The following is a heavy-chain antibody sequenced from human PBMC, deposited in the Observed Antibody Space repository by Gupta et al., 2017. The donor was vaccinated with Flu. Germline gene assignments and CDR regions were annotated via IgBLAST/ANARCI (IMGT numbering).Heavy chain of an antibody. CDR3: AKGSSDYYDSSGYYPPFN. CDR1: GFTFDDYA. V-gene: IGHV3-9*01. D-gene: IGHD3-22*01. J-gene: IGHJ4*02. CDR2: ISWNSGSI. Sequence: EVQLVESGGGLVQPGRSLRLSCAASGFTFDDYAMHWVRQAPGKGLEWVSGISWNSGSIGYADSVKGRFTISRDNAKNSLYLQMNSLRAEDTALYYCAKGSSDYYDSSGYYPPFNWGQGTLVTVSS.